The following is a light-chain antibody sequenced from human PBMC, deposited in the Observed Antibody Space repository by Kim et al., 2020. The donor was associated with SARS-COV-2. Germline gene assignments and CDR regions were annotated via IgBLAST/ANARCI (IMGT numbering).Light chain of an antibody. V-gene: IGKV1-27*01. J-gene: IGKJ1*01. CDR3: QKYNCAPPT. CDR2: VAS. Sequence: DIQMTQSPFSLSAAVGDRVTITCRASQAIGNYLAWYQQKPGKAPKLLIYVASILQSGVPSRFSGSGSGTDFTLIISSLQPEDVATYYCQKYNCAPPTFGQGTKVDIK. CDR1: QAIGNY.